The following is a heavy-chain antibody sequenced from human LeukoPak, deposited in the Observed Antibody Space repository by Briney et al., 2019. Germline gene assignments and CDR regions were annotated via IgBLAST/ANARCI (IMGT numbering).Heavy chain of an antibody. V-gene: IGHV5-51*01. CDR1: GYSFTSYW. Sequence: GESLKISCEGSGYSFTSYWIAWVRPMPGKGLEWMGIIYPGDSDTRYSPSFQGQVTISADKSISTAYLQWRSLKASDTVMYYCARQWYEDTAMVDYWGQGTLVTVSS. CDR2: IYPGDSDT. D-gene: IGHD5-18*01. CDR3: ARQWYEDTAMVDY. J-gene: IGHJ4*02.